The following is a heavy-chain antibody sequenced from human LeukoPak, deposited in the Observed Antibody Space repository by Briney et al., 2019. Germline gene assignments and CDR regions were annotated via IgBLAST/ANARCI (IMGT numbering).Heavy chain of an antibody. Sequence: PGGSLRLSCAASGFTFDDYAMHWVRQAPGKGLEWVSGISWNSGSIGYADSVKGRFTISRDNAKNSLYLQMNSLRAEDTALYYCAKGSSSLTSPSFRDWGQGTLVTVSS. CDR3: AKGSSSLTSPSFRD. V-gene: IGHV3-9*01. CDR2: ISWNSGSI. D-gene: IGHD2-2*01. J-gene: IGHJ4*02. CDR1: GFTFDDYA.